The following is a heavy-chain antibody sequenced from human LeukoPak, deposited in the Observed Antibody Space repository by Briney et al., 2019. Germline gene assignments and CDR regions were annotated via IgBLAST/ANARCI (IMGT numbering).Heavy chain of an antibody. V-gene: IGHV3-23*01. D-gene: IGHD1-7*01. CDR1: GFTFSSYA. Sequence: GGSLRLSCAAAGFTFSSYAMSGVRQAPGKGLEWVSAISGSGGSTYYADSVKGRFTISRDNSKNTLYLQMNSLRAEDTAVYYCAKDRNRITGTTGYFEYWGQGTLVTVSS. J-gene: IGHJ4*02. CDR3: AKDRNRITGTTGYFEY. CDR2: ISGSGGST.